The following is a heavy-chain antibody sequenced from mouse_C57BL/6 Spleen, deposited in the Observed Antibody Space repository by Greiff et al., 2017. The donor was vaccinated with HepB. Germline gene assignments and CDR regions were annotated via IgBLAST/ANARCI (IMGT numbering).Heavy chain of an antibody. D-gene: IGHD4-1*01. V-gene: IGHV2-2*01. CDR1: GFSLTSYG. CDR3: ARNSGLGRAYYYAMDY. Sequence: QVQLQQSGPGLVQPSQSLSITCTVSGFSLTSYGVHWVRQSPGKGLEWLGVIWSGGSTDYNAAFISRLSFSKDNSKSQVFFKMNSLQADDTAIYYCARNSGLGRAYYYAMDYWGQGTSVTVSS. CDR2: IWSGGST. J-gene: IGHJ4*01.